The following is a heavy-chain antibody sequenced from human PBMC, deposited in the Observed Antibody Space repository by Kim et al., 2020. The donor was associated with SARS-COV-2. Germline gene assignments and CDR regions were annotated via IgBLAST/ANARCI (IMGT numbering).Heavy chain of an antibody. V-gene: IGHV3-23*01. CDR1: GFTFSSYA. D-gene: IGHD5-18*01. Sequence: GGSLRLSCAASGFTFSSYAISWVRQAPGKGLEWVSAISGSGGSTYYADSVKGRFTISRDNSKNTLYLQMNNLRAEDTAVYYCAKERAIQLWASYYYYGMDVWGQGTTVTVSS. J-gene: IGHJ6*02. CDR2: ISGSGGST. CDR3: AKERAIQLWASYYYYGMDV.